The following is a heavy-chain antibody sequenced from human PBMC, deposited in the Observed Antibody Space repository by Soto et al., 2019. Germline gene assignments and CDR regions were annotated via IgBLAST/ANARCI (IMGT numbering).Heavy chain of an antibody. CDR2: ISAYNGNT. J-gene: IGHJ4*02. CDR3: ARQGPLAVAGAFDY. Sequence: ASVKVSCTASGYTFTSYGISWVRQAPGQGLEWMGWISAYNGNTNYAQKLQGRVTMTTDTSTSTAYMELRSLRSDDTAVYYCARQGPLAVAGAFDYWGQGTLVTVSS. V-gene: IGHV1-18*01. CDR1: GYTFTSYG. D-gene: IGHD6-19*01.